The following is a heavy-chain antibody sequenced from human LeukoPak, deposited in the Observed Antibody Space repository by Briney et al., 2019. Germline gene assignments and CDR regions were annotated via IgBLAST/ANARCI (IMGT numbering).Heavy chain of an antibody. D-gene: IGHD3-10*01. CDR2: IYYSGST. Sequence: SETLSLTCTVSGYSISSGYYWGWIRQPPGKGLEWIGSIYYSGSTNYNPSLKSRVTMSVDTSKNQFSLKLSSVTAADTAVYYCAGGYYYGSGSYSYMDVWGKGTTVTISS. J-gene: IGHJ6*03. CDR1: GYSISSGYY. CDR3: AGGYYYGSGSYSYMDV. V-gene: IGHV4-38-2*02.